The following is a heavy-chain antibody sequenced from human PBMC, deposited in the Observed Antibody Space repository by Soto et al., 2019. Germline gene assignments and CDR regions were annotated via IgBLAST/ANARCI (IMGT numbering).Heavy chain of an antibody. CDR2: INPNSGGT. D-gene: IGHD2-2*01. Sequence: ASVKVSCKASGYTFTGYYMHWVRQAPGQGLEWMGWINPNSGGTNYAQKFQGRVTMTRDTSISTAYMELSRLRSDDTAVYYCARDPVVPAAIRHDYYYYYGMDVWGQGTTVIVSS. CDR1: GYTFTGYY. CDR3: ARDPVVPAAIRHDYYYYYGMDV. J-gene: IGHJ6*02. V-gene: IGHV1-2*02.